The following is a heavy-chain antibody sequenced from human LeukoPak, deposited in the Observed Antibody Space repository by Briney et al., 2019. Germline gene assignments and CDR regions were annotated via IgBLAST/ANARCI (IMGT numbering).Heavy chain of an antibody. Sequence: KPSETLSLTCTVSGGSISSGSYYWSWIRQPAGKGLEWIGRICTSGSTNYNPSLKSRVTISVDTSKNQFSLKLSSVTAADTAVYYCARTTRLPYCSSTSCYTGNRGAFDIWGQGTMVTVSS. CDR1: GGSISSGSYY. D-gene: IGHD2-2*02. V-gene: IGHV4-61*02. J-gene: IGHJ3*02. CDR2: ICTSGST. CDR3: ARTTRLPYCSSTSCYTGNRGAFDI.